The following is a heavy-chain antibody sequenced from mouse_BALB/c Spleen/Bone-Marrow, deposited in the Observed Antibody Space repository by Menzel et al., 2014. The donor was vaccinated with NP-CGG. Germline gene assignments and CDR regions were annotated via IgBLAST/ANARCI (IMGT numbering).Heavy chain of an antibody. CDR2: IRNKANGYTT. J-gene: IGHJ1*01. D-gene: IGHD1-1*01. CDR1: GFTFTDYY. CDR3: ARDRNYGIHWYFDV. V-gene: IGHV7-3*02. Sequence: EVQRVESGGGLVQPGGSLRLSCATSGFTFTDYYMSWVRQPPGKALEWLGFIRNKANGYTTEYSASVKGRFTISRDNSQSILYLQMNILRTEDSATHYCARDRNYGIHWYFDVWGAGTTVTVSS.